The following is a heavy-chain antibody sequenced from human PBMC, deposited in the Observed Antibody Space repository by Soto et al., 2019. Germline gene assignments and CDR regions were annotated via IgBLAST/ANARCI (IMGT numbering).Heavy chain of an antibody. J-gene: IGHJ6*03. Sequence: SETLSLTCAVSGDSISSSSSYYWGWIRQPPGKGLEWIANMYYSGSKYYNPSLKSRVTISLETSKNQFSLTLSSVTAADTAVYYCAWIKIVGILTYYMDVWGKGTPDTVSS. CDR2: MYYSGSK. CDR1: GDSISSSSSYY. CDR3: AWIKIVGILTYYMDV. V-gene: IGHV4-39*01. D-gene: IGHD3-3*01.